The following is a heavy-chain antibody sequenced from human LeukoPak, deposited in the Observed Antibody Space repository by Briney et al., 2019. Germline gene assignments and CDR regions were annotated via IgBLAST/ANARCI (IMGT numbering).Heavy chain of an antibody. Sequence: GASVKVSCKVSGYTLTQLVIHWVRQAPGEGLEWMGGFDPENGEIIYAQKFQGRVTMSEDTSTDTAYMDLSSLRSEDTAIYYCATVSSFDSNFDSYFWGQGTLVTVSS. V-gene: IGHV1-24*01. CDR1: GYTLTQLV. CDR2: FDPENGEI. CDR3: ATVSSFDSNFDSYF. J-gene: IGHJ4*02. D-gene: IGHD3-22*01.